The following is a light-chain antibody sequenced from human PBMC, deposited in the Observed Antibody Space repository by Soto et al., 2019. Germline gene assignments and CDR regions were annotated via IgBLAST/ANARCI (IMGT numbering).Light chain of an antibody. CDR1: QGIRND. J-gene: IGKJ1*01. V-gene: IGKV1-6*01. CDR2: AAS. CDR3: MQDYNYPRT. Sequence: AIQMTQSPSSLSASVGDRVAITCRASQGIRNDLGWYQQKPGNAPKVLIYAASTLQSGVPSRFSGSGSGTDITLTITSLQPEDFATYYCMQDYNYPRTFGQGTKVDIK.